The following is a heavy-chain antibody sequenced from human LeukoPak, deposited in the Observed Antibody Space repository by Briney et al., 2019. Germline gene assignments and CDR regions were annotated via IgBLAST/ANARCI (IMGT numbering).Heavy chain of an antibody. CDR1: GGSFSDYY. J-gene: IGHJ4*02. V-gene: IGHV4-34*01. CDR2: INQSGTT. Sequence: PSETLSLTCAVYGGSFSDYYWSWIRQSPGRGLKWIGEINQSGTTDYNPSLKSRVIISIDTSKTQFSLKLSSVTAADTAVYYCARDYDSSGYYPFYWGQGTPVTVSS. CDR3: ARDYDSSGYYPFY. D-gene: IGHD3-22*01.